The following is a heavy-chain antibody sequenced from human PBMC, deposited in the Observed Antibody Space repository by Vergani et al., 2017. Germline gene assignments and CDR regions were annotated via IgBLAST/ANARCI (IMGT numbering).Heavy chain of an antibody. Sequence: EVQLVQSGAEVKKPGESLKIFCQGSGYSITNYWIAWVRQRPGKGLEWMGIMYAGESDVRYSPSFKGQVTMAVDKSLSTAYQQWSCLKSSDTATYYCATTHDFSSLYSSYHWFGPWGQGTQVTVSS. CDR2: MYAGESDV. CDR3: ATTHDFSSLYSSYHWFGP. CDR1: GYSITNYW. D-gene: IGHD3-3*01. V-gene: IGHV5-51*03. J-gene: IGHJ5*02.